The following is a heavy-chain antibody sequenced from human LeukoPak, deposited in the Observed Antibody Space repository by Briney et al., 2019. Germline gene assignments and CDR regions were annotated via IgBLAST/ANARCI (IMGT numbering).Heavy chain of an antibody. CDR3: ARGRAMDYNYEMDV. CDR2: IIPIFGTA. Sequence: GSSVKVSCKASGGTFSSYAISWVRQAPGQGLEWMGGIIPIFGTANYAQKFQGRVTITADESTSTAYMELYRLRSEDTALYFCARGRAMDYNYEMDVWGQGTTVTVSS. V-gene: IGHV1-69*01. J-gene: IGHJ6*02. CDR1: GGTFSSYA.